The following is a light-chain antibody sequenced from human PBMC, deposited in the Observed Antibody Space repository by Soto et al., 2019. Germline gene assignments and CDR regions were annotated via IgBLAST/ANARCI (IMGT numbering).Light chain of an antibody. CDR1: QSISSW. V-gene: IGKV1-5*01. Sequence: IQMTHYPSPLSGSVGDRVTITCRASQSISSWLAWYQQKPGKAPKLLIYDASSLESGVPSRFSGNGSGTEFTLTISGLQPDDFASYYCQQYNSYSGMFGQGTKVDIK. CDR3: QQYNSYSGM. CDR2: DAS. J-gene: IGKJ1*01.